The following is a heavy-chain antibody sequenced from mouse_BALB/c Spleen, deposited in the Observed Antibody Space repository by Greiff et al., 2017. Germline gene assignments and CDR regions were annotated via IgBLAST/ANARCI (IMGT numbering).Heavy chain of an antibody. J-gene: IGHJ3*01. CDR1: GYAFSIYW. Sequence: VQGVESGAELVKPGASVKLSCKASGYAFSIYWMNWVKQRPGQGLEWIGQIYPGDGDTNYNGKFKGKATLTADKSSSTAYMQLSSLTSEDSAVYFCARGSSFAYWGQGTLVTVSA. CDR2: IYPGDGDT. CDR3: ARGSSFAY. V-gene: IGHV1-80*01. D-gene: IGHD1-3*01.